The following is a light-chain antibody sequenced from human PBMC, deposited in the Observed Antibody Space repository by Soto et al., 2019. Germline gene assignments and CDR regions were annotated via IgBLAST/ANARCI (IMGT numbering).Light chain of an antibody. J-gene: IGLJ1*01. Sequence: QSVLTQPASVSGSPGQSITISCTGTSSDVGGYNYVSWYQQHPGKAPKLMIYDVSNRPSGISNRFSGSKSGITASLTISGLLPEDEADYFCTSYTSSNTYGFGTGTKVTVL. V-gene: IGLV2-14*01. CDR3: TSYTSSNTYG. CDR1: SSDVGGYNY. CDR2: DVS.